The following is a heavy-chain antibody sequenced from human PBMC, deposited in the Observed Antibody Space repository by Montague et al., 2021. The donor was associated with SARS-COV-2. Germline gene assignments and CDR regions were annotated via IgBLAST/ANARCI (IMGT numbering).Heavy chain of an antibody. CDR2: INHRGST. D-gene: IGHD3-3*01. CDR3: ARGTGPRSITLFGVIISGHVLDI. Sequence: SETLSLTCAVYGGSFSGYYWRWIRQPPGKGLEWIGEINHRGSTNYNPSLKSRVIISVDTSKNQFSLKLSSVTAADTAVYYCARGTGPRSITLFGVIISGHVLDIWGQGTMVTGSS. V-gene: IGHV4-34*01. J-gene: IGHJ3*02. CDR1: GGSFSGYY.